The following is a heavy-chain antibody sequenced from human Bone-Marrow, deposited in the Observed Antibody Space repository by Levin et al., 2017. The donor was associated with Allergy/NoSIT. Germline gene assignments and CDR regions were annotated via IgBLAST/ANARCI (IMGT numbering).Heavy chain of an antibody. Sequence: ASVKVSCTASGYTFTDYAIGWVRQAPGQGLEWLGWISAFNGNTQYAQKFQGRVTMTRELSTGTVYMELRSLTSVDTAVYYCARDDSGGDNCFDPWGQGTLVTVSS. D-gene: IGHD6-19*01. V-gene: IGHV1-18*01. CDR3: ARDDSGGDNCFDP. J-gene: IGHJ5*02. CDR1: GYTFTDYA. CDR2: ISAFNGNT.